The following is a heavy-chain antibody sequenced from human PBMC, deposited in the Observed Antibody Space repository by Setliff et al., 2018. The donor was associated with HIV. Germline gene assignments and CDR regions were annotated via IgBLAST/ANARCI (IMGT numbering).Heavy chain of an antibody. J-gene: IGHJ4*02. CDR1: GYFFNNYG. CDR3: ARVYCSGGSCFTFDY. V-gene: IGHV1-18*01. D-gene: IGHD2-15*01. Sequence: ASVKVSCKASGYFFNNYGIAWVRQAPGQGLEWMGWISGFNGNTNYIQKFQGRVTITRDTSIYTVYMELTGLTSADTAVYYCARVYCSGGSCFTFDYWGQGTLVTVSS. CDR2: ISGFNGNT.